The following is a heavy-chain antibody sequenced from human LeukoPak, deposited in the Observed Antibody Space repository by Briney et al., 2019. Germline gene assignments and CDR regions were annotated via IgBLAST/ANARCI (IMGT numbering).Heavy chain of an antibody. V-gene: IGHV4-39*01. J-gene: IGHJ3*02. CDR1: GGSISSSSYY. CDR2: IYYSGST. CDR3: ARRGTGIVVVPAASLAFDI. Sequence: SETLSLTCTVSGGSISSSSYYWGWIRHPPGKGLEWIGSIYYSGSTYYNPSLKSRVTISVDTSKNQFSLKLSSVTAADTAVYYCARRGTGIVVVPAASLAFDIWGQGTMVTVAS. D-gene: IGHD2-2*01.